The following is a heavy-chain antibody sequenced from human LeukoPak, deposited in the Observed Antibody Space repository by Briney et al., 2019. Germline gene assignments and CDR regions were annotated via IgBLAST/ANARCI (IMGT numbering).Heavy chain of an antibody. Sequence: GGSLRLSCAASGFTFSSYAMHWVRQAPGKGLEWVAVISYDGSNKYYADSVKGRFTIPRDISKNTLYLQMISLKAEDTAVYYCARPYSSSWYYFDYWGQGTLVTVSS. CDR3: ARPYSSSWYYFDY. D-gene: IGHD6-13*01. V-gene: IGHV3-30-3*01. J-gene: IGHJ4*02. CDR1: GFTFSSYA. CDR2: ISYDGSNK.